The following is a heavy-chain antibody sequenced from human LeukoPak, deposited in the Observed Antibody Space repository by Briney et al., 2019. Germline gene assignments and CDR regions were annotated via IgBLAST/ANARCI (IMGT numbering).Heavy chain of an antibody. Sequence: ASVKVSCKASGYTFTSYDINWVRQATGQGLEWMGWMNPNSGNTGYARKFQGRVTMTRNTSISTAYMELSSLRSEDTAVYYCARRRAKGYCSGGSCYRFAFNDYWGQGTLVTVSS. CDR2: MNPNSGNT. CDR3: ARRRAKGYCSGGSCYRFAFNDY. CDR1: GYTFTSYD. V-gene: IGHV1-8*01. D-gene: IGHD2-15*01. J-gene: IGHJ4*02.